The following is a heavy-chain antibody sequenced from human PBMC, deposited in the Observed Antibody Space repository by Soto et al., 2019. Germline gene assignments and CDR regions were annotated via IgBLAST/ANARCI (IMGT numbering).Heavy chain of an antibody. CDR3: ARVWGGAFGI. CDR2: VYSGGGT. CDR1: GGSLRGYS. Sequence: PSETLSLTCTVSGGSLRGYSWSWIRQSPGKGLEWIGYVYSGGGTNYNPSLKSRVTISVDTSKNQFSLKLSSVTAADTAVYYCARVWGGAFGIWGQGTMVTVSS. D-gene: IGHD3-10*01. V-gene: IGHV4-59*01. J-gene: IGHJ3*02.